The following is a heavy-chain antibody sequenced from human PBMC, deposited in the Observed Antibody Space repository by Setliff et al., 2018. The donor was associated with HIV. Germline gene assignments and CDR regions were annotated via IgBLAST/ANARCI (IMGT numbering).Heavy chain of an antibody. V-gene: IGHV1-69*10. CDR1: GDTFSSYA. CDR2: IIPILGIA. D-gene: IGHD2-15*01. CDR3: AIDSDGGNLEY. Sequence: GASVKVSCKTSGDTFSSYAISWVRQAPGQGLEWMGGIIPILGIANYAQKFQGRVTMTRTTSISTAYMELSSLRSEDTAVYYCAIDSDGGNLEYWGQGTLVTVSS. J-gene: IGHJ4*02.